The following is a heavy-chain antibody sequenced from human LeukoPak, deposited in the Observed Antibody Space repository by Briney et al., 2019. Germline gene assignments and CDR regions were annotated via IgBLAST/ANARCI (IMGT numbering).Heavy chain of an antibody. CDR1: GFIFSNDA. Sequence: PGRSLRLSCAASGFIFSNDAMLWVRQAPGKGLEWVAFIWFDGSNKHYADSVKGRFTISRDNSEDTLYLQMNSLRAEDTAVYYCVRDPSGSGFAFDSWGQGARSPSPQ. V-gene: IGHV3-33*01. J-gene: IGHJ4*02. D-gene: IGHD1-1*01. CDR3: VRDPSGSGFAFDS. CDR2: IWFDGSNK.